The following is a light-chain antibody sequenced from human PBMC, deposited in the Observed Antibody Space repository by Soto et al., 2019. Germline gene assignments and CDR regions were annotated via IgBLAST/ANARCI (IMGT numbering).Light chain of an antibody. V-gene: IGKV3-15*01. Sequence: LSVAPGDGATLSCRASQSVSNNVAWYQQKPGQAPRLLILGATTRATGIPASCSGIAAETDFRPTSITPQSMEVSGDYYIQHIETSPFTLAQGTRLEIK. CDR3: IQHIETSPFT. CDR1: QSVSNN. CDR2: GAT. J-gene: IGKJ5*01.